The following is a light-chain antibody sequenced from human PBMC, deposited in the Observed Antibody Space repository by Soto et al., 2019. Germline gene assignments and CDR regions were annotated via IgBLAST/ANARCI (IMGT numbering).Light chain of an antibody. V-gene: IGKV1-39*01. CDR2: AAS. CDR3: QQANSFPLT. CDR1: QSVNTY. J-gene: IGKJ4*01. Sequence: DIQMTQSPSSLSASEGDRVTITCRASQSVNTYLNWYQHKPGKAPKLLIYAASSLQSGVPSRFSGSGSGTEFTLTISSLQPEDSAVYYCQQANSFPLTFGGGTKVEIK.